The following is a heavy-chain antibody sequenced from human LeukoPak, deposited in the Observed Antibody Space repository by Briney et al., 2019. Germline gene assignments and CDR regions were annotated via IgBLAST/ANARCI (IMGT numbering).Heavy chain of an antibody. CDR2: INPNSGGT. D-gene: IGHD6-19*01. CDR3: ARDMGGWDDYYYYYGMDV. J-gene: IGHJ6*02. V-gene: IGHV1-2*04. Sequence: ASVKVSCKASGYTFTSYGISWVRQAPGQGLEWMGWINPNSGGTNYAQKFQGWVTMTRDTSISTAYMELSRLRSDDTAVYYCARDMGGWDDYYYYYGMDVWGQGTTVAVSS. CDR1: GYTFTSYG.